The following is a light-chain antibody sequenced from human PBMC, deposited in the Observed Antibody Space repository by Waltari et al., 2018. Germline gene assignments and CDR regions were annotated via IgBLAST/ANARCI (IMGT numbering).Light chain of an antibody. CDR2: GAS. V-gene: IGKV3-20*01. Sequence: EVVLPQSPGTLSLSPRERATLACRASQRVGTSLAWYQQKPGQAPRLLIYGASRRATGIPDRFSGSGSGTDFSLTISRLEPEDFAVYYCQHYVRLPATFGQGTKVEI. J-gene: IGKJ1*01. CDR1: QRVGTS. CDR3: QHYVRLPAT.